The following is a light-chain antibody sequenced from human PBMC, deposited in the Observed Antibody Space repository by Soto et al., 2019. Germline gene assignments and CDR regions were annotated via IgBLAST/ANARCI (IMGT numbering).Light chain of an antibody. J-gene: IGLJ3*02. V-gene: IGLV3-21*02. CDR3: QVWDSSSDHVM. CDR1: VIGSIS. CDR2: DDS. Sequence: SYELTQPPSVSVAPGQTASITCGGNVIGSISVHWYQQKPGQAPVLVVFDDSDRPSGNPERFSGPNSRNTATLTISRVEAGDEADYYCQVWDSSSDHVMFGGGTKLTVL.